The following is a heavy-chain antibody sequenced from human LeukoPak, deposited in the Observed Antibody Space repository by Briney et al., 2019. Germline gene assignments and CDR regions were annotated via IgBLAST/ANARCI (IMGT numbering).Heavy chain of an antibody. CDR3: AKVIGGYSYGWYYFDY. CDR2: ISGSGGST. CDR1: GFTFSSYA. V-gene: IGHV3-23*01. Sequence: QPGGSLRLSCAASGFTFSSYAMSWVRQAPGKGLEWVSAISGSGGSTYYADSVKGRFTISRDNSKNTLYLQMNSLRAEDTAVYYCAKVIGGYSYGWYYFDYWGQGTLVTVSS. D-gene: IGHD5-18*01. J-gene: IGHJ4*02.